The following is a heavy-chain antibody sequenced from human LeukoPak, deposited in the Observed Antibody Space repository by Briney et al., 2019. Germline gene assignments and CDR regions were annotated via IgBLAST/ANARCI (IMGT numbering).Heavy chain of an antibody. J-gene: IGHJ6*02. CDR2: IYYSEST. CDR1: GGSISSSSYY. V-gene: IGHV4-39*07. D-gene: IGHD6-13*01. Sequence: SETLSLTCTVSGGSISSSSYYWGWIRQPPGKGLEWIGSIYYSESTYYNPSLKSRVTISVDTSKNQFSLKLSSVTAADTAVYYCARGVRAAATTYYYYYYGMDVWGQGTTVTVSS. CDR3: ARGVRAAATTYYYYYYGMDV.